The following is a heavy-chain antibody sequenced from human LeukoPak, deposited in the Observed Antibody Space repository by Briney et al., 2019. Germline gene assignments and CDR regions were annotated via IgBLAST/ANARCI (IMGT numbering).Heavy chain of an antibody. V-gene: IGHV3-15*01. D-gene: IGHD3-10*01. CDR1: GGSFSGYY. CDR3: TTDDGSGSFYNRGLDY. J-gene: IGHJ4*02. CDR2: IKRKFDGGTT. Sequence: ETLSLTCAVYGGSFSGYYWSWVRQAPGKGLEWVGRIKRKFDGGTTDYAAPVKDRFTVSREDAKNTLYLQMNSLKTEDTAVYFCTTDDGSGSFYNRGLDYWGQGTLVTVSS.